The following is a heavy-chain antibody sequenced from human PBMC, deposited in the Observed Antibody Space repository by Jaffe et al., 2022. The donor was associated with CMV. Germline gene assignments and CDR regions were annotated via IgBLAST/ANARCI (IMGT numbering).Heavy chain of an antibody. V-gene: IGHV4-4*07. CDR2: IYTSGST. CDR1: GGSISSYY. Sequence: QVQLQESGPGLVKPSETLSLTCTVSGGSISSYYWSWIRQPAGKGLEWIGRIYTSGSTNYNPSLKSRVTMSVDTSKNQFSLKLSSVTAADTAVYYCARESYCSSTSCYLVRPKPFDPWGQGTLVTVSS. J-gene: IGHJ5*02. CDR3: ARESYCSSTSCYLVRPKPFDP. D-gene: IGHD2-2*01.